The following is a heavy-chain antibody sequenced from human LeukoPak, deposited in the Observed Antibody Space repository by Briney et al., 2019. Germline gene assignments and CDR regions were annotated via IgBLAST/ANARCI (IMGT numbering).Heavy chain of an antibody. Sequence: GRSLRLSCAASGFTFSSHWMHWVRQAPGKGLVWVSRISSDGTNTNYADSVKGRFTISRDNAKNTLYLQMNSLRVEDTAVYYCTRGPPDGSGNYYPGDFWGQGTLVTVSS. V-gene: IGHV3-74*01. D-gene: IGHD3-10*01. CDR1: GFTFSSHW. J-gene: IGHJ4*02. CDR3: TRGPPDGSGNYYPGDF. CDR2: ISSDGTNT.